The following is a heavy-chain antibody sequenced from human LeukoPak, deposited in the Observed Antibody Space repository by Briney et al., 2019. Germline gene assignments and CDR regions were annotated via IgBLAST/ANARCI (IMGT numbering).Heavy chain of an antibody. CDR1: GFNFMTYG. CDR2: ISYDGGKR. Sequence: GGSLRLSCAASGFNFMTYGMHWVRQAPGKGLEWVGFISYDGGKRFFGESVKGRFTIARDNSENTVSLQMNTLKTEDTAVYYCAKGLRWFGDFYFNFFDYWGQGILVTVSS. CDR3: AKGLRWFGDFYFNFFDY. V-gene: IGHV3-30*18. D-gene: IGHD3-10*01. J-gene: IGHJ4*02.